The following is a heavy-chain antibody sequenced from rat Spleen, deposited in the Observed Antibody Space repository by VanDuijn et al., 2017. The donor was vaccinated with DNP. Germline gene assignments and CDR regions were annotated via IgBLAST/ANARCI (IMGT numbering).Heavy chain of an antibody. CDR1: GFTFNNYW. Sequence: EVQLVESGGGLVQPGRSLKLSCVASGFTFNNYWMTWIRQAPGKGLEWVASITNTGGSTYYPDSVKGRFTISRDNAKSTLYLQMNSLRSEDTATYYCTRGYTTDYYYGLPTTHYWYFDFWGPGTMVTVSS. J-gene: IGHJ1*01. D-gene: IGHD1-6*01. V-gene: IGHV5-31*01. CDR3: TRGYTTDYYYGLPTTHYWYFDF. CDR2: ITNTGGST.